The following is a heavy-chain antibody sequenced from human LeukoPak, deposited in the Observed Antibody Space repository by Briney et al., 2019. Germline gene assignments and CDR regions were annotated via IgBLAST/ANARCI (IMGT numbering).Heavy chain of an antibody. CDR1: GFTVSSNY. D-gene: IGHD3-22*01. CDR3: ARDPEWKGYYDSSGYFDY. V-gene: IGHV3-66*01. J-gene: IGHJ4*02. CDR2: IYSGGST. Sequence: GGSLRLSCAASGFTVSSNYMSWVRQAPGKGLEWVSVIYSGGSTSYADSVKGRFTISRDNSKNTLYLQMNSLRAEDTAVYYCARDPEWKGYYDSSGYFDYWGQGTLVTVSS.